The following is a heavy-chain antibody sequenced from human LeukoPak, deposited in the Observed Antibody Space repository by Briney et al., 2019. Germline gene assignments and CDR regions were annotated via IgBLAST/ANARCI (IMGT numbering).Heavy chain of an antibody. CDR2: VRYHGNDK. J-gene: IGHJ4*02. CDR1: GFTFSTCG. D-gene: IGHD1-1*01. CDR3: AKSPDSWKFDD. V-gene: IGHV3-30*02. Sequence: PGGSLRLSCSASGFTFSTCGMHWVRQAPGKGLEWVAFVRYHGNDKYYADSVRGRFTISRDNSENTLYLEMSSLRAEDTAIYYCAKSPDSWKFDDWGQGTLVTVSS.